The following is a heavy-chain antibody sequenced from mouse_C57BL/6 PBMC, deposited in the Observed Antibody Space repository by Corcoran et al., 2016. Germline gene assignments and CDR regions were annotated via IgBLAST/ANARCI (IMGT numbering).Heavy chain of an antibody. CDR1: GYAFSSYW. Sequence: QVQLQQSEAELVKPGASVKISCKVSGYAFSSYWMNWVKQRPGKGLVVIGQIYPGDGDTNYNGKFKGKATLTADKSSSTAYMQLSSLTSEDSAVYFCARSTTVVADYWGQGTTLTVSS. D-gene: IGHD1-1*01. CDR2: IYPGDGDT. J-gene: IGHJ2*01. V-gene: IGHV1-80*01. CDR3: ARSTTVVADY.